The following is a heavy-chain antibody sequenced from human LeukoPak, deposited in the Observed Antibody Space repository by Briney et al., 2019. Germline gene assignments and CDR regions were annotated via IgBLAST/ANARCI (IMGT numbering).Heavy chain of an antibody. CDR2: ISSSGSTI. Sequence: GGSLRLSCAASGFTFSSYEMNWVRQAPGKGLEWVSYISSSGSTIYYADSVKGRFTISRDNAKNSLYLQMNSLRAEDTAVYYCASKKTTTYYYDSSGLDYWGKGTLVTVSS. J-gene: IGHJ4*02. D-gene: IGHD3-22*01. CDR3: ASKKTTTYYYDSSGLDY. CDR1: GFTFSSYE. V-gene: IGHV3-48*03.